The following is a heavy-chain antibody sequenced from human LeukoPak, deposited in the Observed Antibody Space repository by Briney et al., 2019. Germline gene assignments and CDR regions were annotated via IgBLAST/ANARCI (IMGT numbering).Heavy chain of an antibody. CDR1: GGSISSSSYY. J-gene: IGHJ5*02. Sequence: PSETLSLTCTVSGGSISSSSYYWGWIRQPPGKGLEWIGSIYYSGNTYYNPSLKSRVTMSVDTSKNQFSLKLSSVTAADTAVYYCARDSGSYGYSTRDWFDPWGQGTLVTVSS. D-gene: IGHD5-18*01. CDR3: ARDSGSYGYSTRDWFDP. CDR2: IYYSGNT. V-gene: IGHV4-39*07.